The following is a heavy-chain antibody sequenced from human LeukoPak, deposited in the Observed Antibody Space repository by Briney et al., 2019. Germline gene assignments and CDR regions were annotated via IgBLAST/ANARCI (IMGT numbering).Heavy chain of an antibody. CDR3: VSGQEIVLLDY. Sequence: ASVKVSCNASEFSFIGYYVHWVRQAPGQGLEWMGWINRNNGGTNYAQMFQGRVTMTRDTSISTAYMELSRLRFDDTAVYYCVSGQEIVLLDYWGQGTLVTVSS. CDR1: EFSFIGYY. J-gene: IGHJ4*02. V-gene: IGHV1-2*02. CDR2: INRNNGGT. D-gene: IGHD2-15*01.